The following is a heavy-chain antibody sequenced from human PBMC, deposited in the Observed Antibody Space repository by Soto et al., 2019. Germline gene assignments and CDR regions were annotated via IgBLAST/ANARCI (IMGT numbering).Heavy chain of an antibody. V-gene: IGHV4-39*01. Sequence: SETLSLTCTVSGGSISSSSYYRGWIRQPPGKGLEWIGSIYYSGSTYYNPSLKSRVTISVDTSKNQFSLKLSSVAAADTAVYYCARHTPAISISDHWGQGTLVTVSS. D-gene: IGHD2-15*01. J-gene: IGHJ4*02. CDR2: IYYSGST. CDR1: GGSISSSSYY. CDR3: ARHTPAISISDH.